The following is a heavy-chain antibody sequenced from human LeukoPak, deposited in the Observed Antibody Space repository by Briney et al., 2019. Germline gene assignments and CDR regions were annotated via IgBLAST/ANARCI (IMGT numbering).Heavy chain of an antibody. CDR2: INPNTGAT. Sequence: GASVKVSCKAPGYTLTCYHLHWVRQAPGQGLEWMGWINPNTGATHSAQKFQGRITMTRDTSISTAYMDLSRLRSDDTAVYYCARGRVGSGWPRPYYFEVWGQGTLVTVSS. D-gene: IGHD6-19*01. J-gene: IGHJ4*02. CDR3: ARGRVGSGWPRPYYFEV. V-gene: IGHV1-2*02. CDR1: GYTLTCYH.